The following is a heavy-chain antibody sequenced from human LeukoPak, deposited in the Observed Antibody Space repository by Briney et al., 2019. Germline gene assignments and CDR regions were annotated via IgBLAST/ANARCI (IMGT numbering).Heavy chain of an antibody. V-gene: IGHV1-18*01. CDR1: GYTFTSYG. CDR2: ISAYNGNT. J-gene: IGHJ3*02. Sequence: GASVKVSCKASGYTFTSYGISWVRQAPGQGLEWMEWISAYNGNTNYAQKLQGRVTMTTDTSTSTAYMELRSLRSDDTAVYYCARDYGDIVVVVAATGHDAFDIWGQGTMVTVSS. CDR3: ARDYGDIVVVVAATGHDAFDI. D-gene: IGHD2-15*01.